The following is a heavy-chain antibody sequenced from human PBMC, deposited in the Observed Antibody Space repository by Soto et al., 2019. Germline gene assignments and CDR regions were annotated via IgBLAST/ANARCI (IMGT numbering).Heavy chain of an antibody. J-gene: IGHJ3*02. Sequence: QVQLVQSGAEVKKPGASVKVSCKASGYTFINYYMHWVRQAPGQGLEWMGIINPNGGSTTYAQKFQDRVTLTRDPSTNTVNMELSSLRSEDTAVYYCAREKWLVRRNDPFDIWGQGTMVTVSS. CDR2: INPNGGST. CDR3: AREKWLVRRNDPFDI. D-gene: IGHD6-19*01. V-gene: IGHV1-46*01. CDR1: GYTFINYY.